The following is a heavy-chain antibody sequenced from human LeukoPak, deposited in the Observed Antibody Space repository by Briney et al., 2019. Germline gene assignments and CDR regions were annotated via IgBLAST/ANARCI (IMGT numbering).Heavy chain of an antibody. V-gene: IGHV1-18*01. CDR3: ARDRRYYYGSGSSRALNY. J-gene: IGHJ4*02. D-gene: IGHD3-10*01. Sequence: ASVKVSCKASGYTFTSYGISWVRQAPGQGLEWMGWISAYNGNTNYAQKLQGRVTMTTDTSTSTAYMELRSLRSDDTAVYYCARDRRYYYGSGSSRALNYWGQGTLVTVSS. CDR2: ISAYNGNT. CDR1: GYTFTSYG.